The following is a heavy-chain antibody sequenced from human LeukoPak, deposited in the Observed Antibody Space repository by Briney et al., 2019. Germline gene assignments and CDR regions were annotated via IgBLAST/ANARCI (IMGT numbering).Heavy chain of an antibody. CDR3: ARDQSSSWSSSGWYYFDY. CDR1: GGTFSSYA. D-gene: IGHD6-13*01. J-gene: IGHJ4*02. CDR2: IIPIFGTA. Sequence: GASVKVSCKASGGTFSSYAISWVRQAPGQGLEWMGGIIPIFGTANYAQKFQGRVTITADESTSTAYMELSSLRSEDTAVYYGARDQSSSWSSSGWYYFDYWGQGTPVTVSS. V-gene: IGHV1-69*13.